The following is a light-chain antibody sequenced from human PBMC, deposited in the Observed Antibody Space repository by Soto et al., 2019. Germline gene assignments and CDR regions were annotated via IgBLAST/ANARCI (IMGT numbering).Light chain of an antibody. CDR3: QNWVTGIQI. J-gene: IGLJ2*01. V-gene: IGLV4-69*01. Sequence: QLVLTQSPSASASLGASVKLTCTLSSGHSSYAIAWHQQQPEKGPRYLMKLNSDGSHSKGDGIPDRFSGSSSGAERYLTISSLQSEDEADYYCQNWVTGIQIFGGGTKLTVL. CDR1: SGHSSYA. CDR2: LNSDGSH.